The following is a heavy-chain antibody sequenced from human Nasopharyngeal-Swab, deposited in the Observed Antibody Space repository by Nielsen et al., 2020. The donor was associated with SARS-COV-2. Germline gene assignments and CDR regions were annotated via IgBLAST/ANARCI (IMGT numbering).Heavy chain of an antibody. V-gene: IGHV4-30-4*01. CDR1: GGSISSGDYY. CDR3: ARESGNSSISYYFDS. J-gene: IGHJ4*02. Sequence: SETLSLTCTVSGGSISSGDYYWSWIRQPPGKGLEWIGYIYYSGSTYYNPSLKSRVTISVDTSKNQFSLKLSSVTAADTAVYYCARESGNSSISYYFDSWGKGTLST. D-gene: IGHD4-23*01. CDR2: IYYSGST.